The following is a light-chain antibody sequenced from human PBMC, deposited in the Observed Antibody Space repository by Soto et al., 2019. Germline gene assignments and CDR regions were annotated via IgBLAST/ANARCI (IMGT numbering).Light chain of an antibody. J-gene: IGLJ2*01. CDR2: EVR. CDR3: SSFTISSTVI. Sequence: QSALTQPASVSGSPGQSITISCTGTSSDVGGYNFVSWYQQHPGKAPKLMIYEVRNRPSGVSNRFSGSKSGNTASLTISGLQAEDEADYYCSSFTISSTVIFGGGTKLTVL. CDR1: SSDVGGYNF. V-gene: IGLV2-14*01.